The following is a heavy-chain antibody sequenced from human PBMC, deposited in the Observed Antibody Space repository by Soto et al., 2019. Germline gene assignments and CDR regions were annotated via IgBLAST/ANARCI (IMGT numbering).Heavy chain of an antibody. CDR2: ISGSGGST. Sequence: EVQLLESGGGLVQPGGSLRLSCAASGFTFSSCAMSWVRRAPGKGLEWVSVISGSGGSTFYADSVKGRFTISRDNFKNTLYLQMNSLRAEDTAVNYCAKGTVGSTLQPYYFDYWGQGTLVTVSS. D-gene: IGHD6-13*01. V-gene: IGHV3-23*01. CDR3: AKGTVGSTLQPYYFDY. J-gene: IGHJ4*02. CDR1: GFTFSSCA.